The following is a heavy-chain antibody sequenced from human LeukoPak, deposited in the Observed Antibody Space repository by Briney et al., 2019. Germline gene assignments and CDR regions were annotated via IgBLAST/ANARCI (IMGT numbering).Heavy chain of an antibody. V-gene: IGHV4-59*08. CDR3: ARGQISSGWYVYNWFDP. CDR2: IYYSGGT. J-gene: IGHJ5*02. Sequence: SETLSLTCTVSGGSISSYYWSWIRQPPGKGLEWIGYIYYSGGTNYNPSLKSRVTISVDTSKNQFSLKLSSVTAADTAVYYCARGQISSGWYVYNWFDPWGQGTLVTVSS. CDR1: GGSISSYY. D-gene: IGHD6-19*01.